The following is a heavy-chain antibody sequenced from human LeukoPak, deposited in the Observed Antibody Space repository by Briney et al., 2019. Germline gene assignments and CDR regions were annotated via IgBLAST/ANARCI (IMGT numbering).Heavy chain of an antibody. CDR2: INPNSGGT. V-gene: IGHV1-2*02. CDR1: GSTFSGHF. J-gene: IGHJ4*02. D-gene: IGHD5-18*01. Sequence: ASVKVSCKVSGSTFSGHFIHWVRQAPGQGLEWMGWINPNSGGTNYAQKFQGRVTMTTDTSTSTAYMELRSLRSDDTAVYYCARDLGYSYGPTFDYWGQGTLVTVSS. CDR3: ARDLGYSYGPTFDY.